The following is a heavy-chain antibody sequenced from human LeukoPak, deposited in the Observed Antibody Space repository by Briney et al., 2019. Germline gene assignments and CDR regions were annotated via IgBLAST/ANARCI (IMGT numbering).Heavy chain of an antibody. J-gene: IGHJ4*02. D-gene: IGHD3-10*01. Sequence: AGGSLRLSCAASGFSFNNYAMNWVRQAPGKGLEWVSVVSDSGGSTHYADSVKGRFTISRDNSKYTLYLQMNSLRVEDTAVYYCAKRLAYFGSGNFYPDYFDYWGQGALVTVSS. CDR1: GFSFNNYA. V-gene: IGHV3-23*01. CDR3: AKRLAYFGSGNFYPDYFDY. CDR2: VSDSGGST.